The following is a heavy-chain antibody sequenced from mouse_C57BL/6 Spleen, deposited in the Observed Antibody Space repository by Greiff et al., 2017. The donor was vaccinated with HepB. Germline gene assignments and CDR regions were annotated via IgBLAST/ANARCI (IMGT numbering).Heavy chain of an antibody. D-gene: IGHD2-2*01. Sequence: EVQLQESGPGLVKPSQSLSLTCSVTGYSITSGYYWNWIRQFPGNKLEWMGYISYDGSNNYNPSLKNRISITRDTSKNQFFLKLNSVTTEDTATYYCARDGSWLAYWGQGTLVTVSA. V-gene: IGHV3-6*01. CDR3: ARDGSWLAY. CDR2: ISYDGSN. J-gene: IGHJ3*01. CDR1: GYSITSGYY.